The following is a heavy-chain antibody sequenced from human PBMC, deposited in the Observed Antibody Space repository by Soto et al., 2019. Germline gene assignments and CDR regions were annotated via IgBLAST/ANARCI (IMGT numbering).Heavy chain of an antibody. Sequence: SETLSLTCTVSGAYFSSSYWNWIRQPPGKGLEWIGYVCYNGKTNYNPSLTSRVSMSVDTSKNQFSLELSSVTAADTAVYYCAGAAQLLFMFDSWGQGTLVTVPS. J-gene: IGHJ5*01. CDR1: GAYFSSSY. CDR3: AGAAQLLFMFDS. V-gene: IGHV4-59*01. D-gene: IGHD2-2*01. CDR2: VCYNGKT.